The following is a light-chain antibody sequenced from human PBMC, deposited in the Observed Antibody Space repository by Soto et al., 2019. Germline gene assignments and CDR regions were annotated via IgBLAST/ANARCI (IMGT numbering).Light chain of an antibody. CDR2: LNSDGSH. CDR1: SGHSSYA. Sequence: QPVLTQSPSASASLGASVKLTCTLSSGHSSYAIAWHQQQPEKGPRYLMKLNSDGSHRKGDAIPDRFSSSSSGAERYLTISSLQSEDEADYYCQTWGTGIVVFGGGTKLTVL. CDR3: QTWGTGIVV. V-gene: IGLV4-69*01. J-gene: IGLJ2*01.